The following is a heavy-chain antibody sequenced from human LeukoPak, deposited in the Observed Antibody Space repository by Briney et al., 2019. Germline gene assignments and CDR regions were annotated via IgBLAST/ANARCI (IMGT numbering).Heavy chain of an antibody. CDR3: ARDRANLHWFDP. J-gene: IGHJ5*02. CDR1: GGTFSSYA. CDR2: IIPIFGTA. D-gene: IGHD4/OR15-4a*01. V-gene: IGHV1-69*05. Sequence: ASVKVSCKASGGTFSSYAISWVRQAPGQGLEWMGRIIPIFGTANYAQKFQGRVTITTDESTSTAYLELSSLRSEDTAVYYCARDRANLHWFDPLGQGTLVTDSS.